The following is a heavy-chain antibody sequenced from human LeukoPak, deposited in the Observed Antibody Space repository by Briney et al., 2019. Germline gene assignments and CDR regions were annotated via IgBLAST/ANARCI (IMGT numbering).Heavy chain of an antibody. V-gene: IGHV4-59*01. CDR1: GGSFSGYY. Sequence: SETLSLTCAVYGGSFSGYYWSWIRQPPGKGLEWIGYIYYSGSTNYNPSLKSRVTISVDTSKNQFSLKLSSVTAADTAVYYCARDYYGSGTNDYWGQGTLVTVSS. D-gene: IGHD3-10*01. CDR3: ARDYYGSGTNDY. CDR2: IYYSGST. J-gene: IGHJ4*02.